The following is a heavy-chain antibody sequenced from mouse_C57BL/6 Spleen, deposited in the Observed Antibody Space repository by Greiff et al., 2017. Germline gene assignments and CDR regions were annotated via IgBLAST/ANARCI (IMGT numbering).Heavy chain of an antibody. CDR2: ISSGSSTI. CDR1: GFTFSDYG. V-gene: IGHV5-17*01. D-gene: IGHD1-1*01. CDR3: ARGYYGSSHWYFDV. Sequence: EVKLVESGGGLVKPGGSLKLSCAASGFTFSDYGMHWVRQAPEKGLEWVAYISSGSSTIYYADTVKGRFTISRGNAKNTLFLQMTSLRSEDTAMYYCARGYYGSSHWYFDVWGTGTTVTVSS. J-gene: IGHJ1*03.